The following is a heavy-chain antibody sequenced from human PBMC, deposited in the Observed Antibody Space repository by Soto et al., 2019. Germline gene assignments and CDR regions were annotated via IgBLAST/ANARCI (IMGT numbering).Heavy chain of an antibody. CDR3: ARIVPEHRLRYYYYYYMDV. CDR1: GYMFANYG. V-gene: IGHV1-18*01. D-gene: IGHD1-26*01. J-gene: IGHJ6*03. Sequence: QVQLMQSGPEVKKPGASVKVSCQASGYMFANYGISWVRQAPGQGLEWMGWISAYNGNTHYAQKFQDRVTMTTDTSTSTAYMELRSLRSDDTAVYFCARIVPEHRLRYYYYYYMDVWGKGTTVTVSS. CDR2: ISAYNGNT.